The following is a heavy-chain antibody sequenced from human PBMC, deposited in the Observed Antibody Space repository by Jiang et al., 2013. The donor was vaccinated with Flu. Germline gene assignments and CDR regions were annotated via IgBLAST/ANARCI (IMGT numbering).Heavy chain of an antibody. D-gene: IGHD1-26*01. CDR3: ARRAMESYGAFDI. Sequence: LLKPSETLSLTCTVSGSSISSSSYYWGWIRQPPGRGLEWIGSIYYSGSTYYNPSLKSRVTISVDTSKNQFSLKLSSVTAADTAVYYCARRAMESYGAFDIWGQGTMVTVSS. J-gene: IGHJ3*02. CDR2: IYYSGST. CDR1: GSSISSSSYY. V-gene: IGHV4-39*01.